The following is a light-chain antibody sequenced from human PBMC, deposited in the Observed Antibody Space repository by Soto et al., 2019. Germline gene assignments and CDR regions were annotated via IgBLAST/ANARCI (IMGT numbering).Light chain of an antibody. V-gene: IGLV2-8*01. CDR2: EVS. J-gene: IGLJ2*01. CDR3: SSYAGSNNYVV. CDR1: SSDVGGYNY. Sequence: QSALTQPPSASGSPGQSVTISCTGTSSDVGGYNYVSWYQQHPGKAPKLMIYEVSKRPSGVPDRFSGSKSGNTASLTVSGLQADDEADYYCSSYAGSNNYVVFGVGTKVTVL.